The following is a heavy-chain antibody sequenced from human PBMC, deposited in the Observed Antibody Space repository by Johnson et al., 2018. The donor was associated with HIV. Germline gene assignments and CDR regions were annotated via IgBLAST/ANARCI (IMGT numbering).Heavy chain of an antibody. CDR1: GFTVSTFY. CDR2: IDSGGGT. Sequence: VQLVESGGGLVQPGGSLRLSCAGSGFTVSTFYMTWVRQGPGKGLEWVSVIDSGGGTKYADSVTGRFTISRDNSKNTLYLQMNSLRAEDTAVYFCARAYSSSWYRDDAFDIWGQGTMVTVSS. D-gene: IGHD6-13*01. V-gene: IGHV3-66*01. J-gene: IGHJ3*02. CDR3: ARAYSSSWYRDDAFDI.